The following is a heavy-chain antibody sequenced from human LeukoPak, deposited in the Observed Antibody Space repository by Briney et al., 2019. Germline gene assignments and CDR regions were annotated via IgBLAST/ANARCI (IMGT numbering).Heavy chain of an antibody. CDR1: GGSVTSTNW. CDR2: VHLDGRT. CDR3: ARGDDYKSTLFDY. V-gene: IGHV4-4*02. Sequence: SETLSLTCDVSGGSVTSTNWWTWFRQPPGKGLEWIGEVHLDGRTNYNPSLKSRLVMSADLPENHISLKLTSVTAADTAVYYCARGDDYKSTLFDYWGQGTLVTVSS. J-gene: IGHJ4*02. D-gene: IGHD5-12*01.